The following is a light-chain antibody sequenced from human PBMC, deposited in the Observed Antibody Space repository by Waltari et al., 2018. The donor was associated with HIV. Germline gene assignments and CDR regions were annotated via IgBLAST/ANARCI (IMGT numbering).Light chain of an antibody. Sequence: EIVLTQSPDTLSLSPGERATLSCRTSQRISDYLAWYQKKPGQAPRFLIYDTSNRAAGIPARFSGSGSGTDFTLTISSLEPEDFAVYYCQQRSNWPTFGQGTKLEIK. CDR1: QRISDY. V-gene: IGKV3-11*01. J-gene: IGKJ2*01. CDR2: DTS. CDR3: QQRSNWPT.